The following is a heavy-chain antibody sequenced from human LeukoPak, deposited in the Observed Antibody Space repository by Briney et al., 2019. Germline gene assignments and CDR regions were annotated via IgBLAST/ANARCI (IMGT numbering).Heavy chain of an antibody. CDR1: GGSISNYH. V-gene: IGHV4-4*07. D-gene: IGHD6-19*01. CDR2: IHTSGST. CDR3: ARRDISSGWSFDY. J-gene: IGHJ4*02. Sequence: SETLSLTCTVSGGSISNYHWSWLRQPAGKGLEWLGQIHTSGSTNYNPPLKSRVTMSIDTTEDQVSLTIRSVTAADTAFYYCARRDISSGWSFDYWGQGTLVTVSS.